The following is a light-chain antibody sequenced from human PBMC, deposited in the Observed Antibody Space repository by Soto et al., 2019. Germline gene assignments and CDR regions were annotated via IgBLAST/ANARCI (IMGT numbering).Light chain of an antibody. CDR2: GAS. CDR1: QSVTSSY. J-gene: IGKJ4*01. CDR3: QQYGSSPPLS. V-gene: IGKV3-20*01. Sequence: EIGLTQSPGTLSLSPGERATLSCRASQSVTSSYLAWYQQKLGQAPRLLIYGASTRATGIPDRFSGSGSGTDFTLTISRLEPEDFAVYYCQQYGSSPPLSFGGGTKVEIK.